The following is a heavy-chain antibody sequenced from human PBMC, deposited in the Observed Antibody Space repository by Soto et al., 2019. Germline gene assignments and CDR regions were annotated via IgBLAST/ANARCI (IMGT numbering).Heavy chain of an antibody. CDR2: ISYDGYNK. CDR1: GFTFSYHA. D-gene: IGHD3-16*01. Sequence: QVQLVESGGGVVQPGRSLRLSCAASGFTFSYHALNWVRQAPGKGLEWVAVISYDGYNKYIAESVKGRFTISRDNSKNTVSLQMNSLRAEAQAMYFCARATTTYAFYAMDVWGQGTTVTVSS. CDR3: ARATTTYAFYAMDV. J-gene: IGHJ6*01. V-gene: IGHV3-30-3*01.